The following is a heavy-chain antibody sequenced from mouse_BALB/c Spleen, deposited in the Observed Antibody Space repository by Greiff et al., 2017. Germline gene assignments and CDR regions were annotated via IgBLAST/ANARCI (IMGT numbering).Heavy chain of an antibody. Sequence: EVKLQESGPGLVKPSQSLSLTCSVTGYSITSGYYWNWIRQFPGNKLEWMGYISYDGSNNYNPSLKNRISITRDTSKNQFFLKLNSVTTEDTATYYCAKNGYPYAMDYWGQGTSVTVSS. J-gene: IGHJ4*01. CDR1: GYSITSGYY. CDR3: AKNGYPYAMDY. CDR2: ISYDGSN. D-gene: IGHD2-2*01. V-gene: IGHV3-6*02.